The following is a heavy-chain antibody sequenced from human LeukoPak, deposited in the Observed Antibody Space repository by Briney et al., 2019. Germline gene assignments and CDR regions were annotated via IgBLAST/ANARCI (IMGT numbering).Heavy chain of an antibody. D-gene: IGHD2-2*01. CDR2: ISWNSGSI. CDR3: AKDPYCSSTSCYPRPSRDYYYGMDV. V-gene: IGHV3-9*01. Sequence: GGSLRLSCAASGFTFDDYAMHWVRQAPGKGLEWVSGISWNSGSIGYADSVKGRFTISRDNAKNSLYLQMNSLRAEDTALYYCAKDPYCSSTSCYPRPSRDYYYGMDVWGQGTTVTVSS. J-gene: IGHJ6*02. CDR1: GFTFDDYA.